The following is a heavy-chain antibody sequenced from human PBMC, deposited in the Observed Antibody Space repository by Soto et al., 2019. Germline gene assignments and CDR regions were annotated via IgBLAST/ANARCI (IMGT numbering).Heavy chain of an antibody. J-gene: IGHJ4*02. D-gene: IGHD2-2*01. CDR2: INHSGST. CDR3: ARGPSCISTSCRTLYYFDY. CDR1: GGSFSGCY. V-gene: IGHV4-34*01. Sequence: TSETLSLTCAVYGGSFSGCYWSWIRQPPGKGLEWIGEINHSGSTNYNPSLKSRVTISVDRSKSQFSLKLSSVTAADTAVYYCARGPSCISTSCRTLYYFDYWGQGTLVTVSS.